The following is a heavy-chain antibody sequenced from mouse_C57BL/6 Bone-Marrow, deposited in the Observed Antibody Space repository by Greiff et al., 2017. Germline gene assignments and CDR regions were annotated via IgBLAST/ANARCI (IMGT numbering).Heavy chain of an antibody. J-gene: IGHJ2*01. V-gene: IGHV5-17*01. CDR2: ISSGSSTI. D-gene: IGHD1-1*01. CDR3: AKGAYYGSSPYYFDY. CDR1: GFTFSDYG. Sequence: EVMLVESGGGLVKPGGSLKLSCAASGFTFSDYGMHWVRQAPVKGLEWVAYISSGSSTIYYADTVKGRFTISRDNAKNTLFLQMTSLRSEDTAMYYCAKGAYYGSSPYYFDYWGQGTTLTVSS.